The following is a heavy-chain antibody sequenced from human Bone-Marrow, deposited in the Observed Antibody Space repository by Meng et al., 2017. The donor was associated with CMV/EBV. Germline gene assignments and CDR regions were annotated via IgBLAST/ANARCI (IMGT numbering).Heavy chain of an antibody. CDR1: GYTFTSYD. D-gene: IGHD4-11*01. V-gene: IGHV1-8*03. J-gene: IGHJ6*02. Sequence: ASVKVSCKASGYTFTSYDINWVRQATGQGLEWMGWMNPNSGNTGYAQKFQGRVTITRNNSISTAYMELSSLRSEDTAVYYCARGGNSKVYYYGMDVWGQGTTVTVSS. CDR3: ARGGNSKVYYYGMDV. CDR2: MNPNSGNT.